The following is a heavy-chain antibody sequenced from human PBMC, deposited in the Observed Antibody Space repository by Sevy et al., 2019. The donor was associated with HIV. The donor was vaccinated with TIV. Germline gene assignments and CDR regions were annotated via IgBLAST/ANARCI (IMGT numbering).Heavy chain of an antibody. CDR1: GFTFNDYN. CDR2: ISTSTSTTTI. V-gene: IGHV3-11*01. Sequence: GGSLRLSCAASGFTFNDYNLSWIRQAPGKGLEWVAYISTSTSTTTIYYADSVKGRFAISRDNAKNSIYLQMNSLGVDETAGDYCARAAGWFDAWGQGTLVTVSS. J-gene: IGHJ5*02. CDR3: ARAAGWFDA.